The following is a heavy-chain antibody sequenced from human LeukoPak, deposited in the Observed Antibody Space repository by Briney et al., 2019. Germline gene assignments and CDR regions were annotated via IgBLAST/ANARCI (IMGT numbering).Heavy chain of an antibody. CDR3: ARRYSP. J-gene: IGHJ5*02. CDR2: IYSGGST. V-gene: IGHV3-53*01. D-gene: IGHD1-26*01. Sequence: ETLSLTCAVSGGSISSSNDMSWVRQAPGKGLEWVSVIYSGGSTYYADSVKGRFTISRDNSKNTLYLQMNSLRAEDTAVYYCARRYSPWAQGTLVTVSS. CDR1: GGSISSSND.